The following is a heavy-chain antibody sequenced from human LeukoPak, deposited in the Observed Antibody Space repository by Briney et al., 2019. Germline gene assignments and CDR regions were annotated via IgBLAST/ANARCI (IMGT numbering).Heavy chain of an antibody. CDR2: IYYSGTT. V-gene: IGHV4-59*01. CDR1: GGSINRYF. CDR3: ARVEADILTGYRQIRDDDAFDI. D-gene: IGHD3-9*01. Sequence: SETLSLTCTVSGGSINRYFWSWIRQPPGKGLEWIGHIYYSGTTNYNPSLKSRVTVSVDMSKNQFSLKLTSVTAADTAVYYCARVEADILTGYRQIRDDDAFDIWGQGTMVTVSS. J-gene: IGHJ3*02.